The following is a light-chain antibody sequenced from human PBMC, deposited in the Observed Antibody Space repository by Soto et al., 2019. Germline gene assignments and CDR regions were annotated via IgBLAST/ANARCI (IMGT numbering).Light chain of an antibody. CDR2: EVS. CDR1: SSDVGAHNF. J-gene: IGLJ1*01. Sequence: QSVLTQPPSASGSPGQSVTISCTGTSSDVGAHNFVSWHQRHPGKAPKLMIYEVSKRPSGVHDRFSGSKSGNTASLTVSGLQAEDEADYYCSSYAGSNNYVFGTGTKVTVL. V-gene: IGLV2-8*01. CDR3: SSYAGSNNYV.